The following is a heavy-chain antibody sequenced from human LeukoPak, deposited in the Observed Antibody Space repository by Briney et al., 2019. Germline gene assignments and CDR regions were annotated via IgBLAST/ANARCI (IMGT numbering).Heavy chain of an antibody. D-gene: IGHD3-9*01. CDR2: IYHSGST. Sequence: SGTLSLTCAVSGGSISSSNWWSWVRQPPGKGLEWVGEIYHSGSTNYNPSLKSRVTISVDKSKNQFSLKLSSVTAADTAVYYCAGDRKDYDIWTGYYRRSRYYYYGMDVWGKGTTVTVSS. CDR3: AGDRKDYDIWTGYYRRSRYYYYGMDV. J-gene: IGHJ6*04. V-gene: IGHV4-4*02. CDR1: GGSISSSNW.